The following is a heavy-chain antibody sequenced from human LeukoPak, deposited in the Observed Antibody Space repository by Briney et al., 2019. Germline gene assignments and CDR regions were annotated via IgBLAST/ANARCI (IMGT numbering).Heavy chain of an antibody. J-gene: IGHJ6*03. CDR2: ISDGGANT. Sequence: GASLRLSCAASGFSFSDYTFHWVREAPGNGLEWLAVISDGGANTYYANSEKGRFTVSRDNSKNTLYLQMTSLRAEDTAVYFCAREVNYYFYLDVWGTGTTVAVS. CDR3: AREVNYYFYLDV. CDR1: GFSFSDYT. D-gene: IGHD4-11*01. V-gene: IGHV3-30*01.